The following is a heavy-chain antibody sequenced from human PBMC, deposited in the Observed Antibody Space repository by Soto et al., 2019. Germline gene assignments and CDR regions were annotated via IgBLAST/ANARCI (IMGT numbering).Heavy chain of an antibody. Sequence: SLRLSCAASGLTFSSYGMHWVRQAPGKGLEWVAVIWYDGSNKYYADSVKGRFTISRDNSKNTLYLQMNSLRAEDTAVYYCARDPLLRFYYGMGVWGQGTTVTVSS. D-gene: IGHD2-15*01. V-gene: IGHV3-33*01. J-gene: IGHJ6*02. CDR3: ARDPLLRFYYGMGV. CDR1: GLTFSSYG. CDR2: IWYDGSNK.